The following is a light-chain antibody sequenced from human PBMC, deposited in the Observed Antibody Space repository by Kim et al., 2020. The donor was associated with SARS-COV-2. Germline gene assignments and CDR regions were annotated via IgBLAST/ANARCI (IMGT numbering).Light chain of an antibody. J-gene: IGLJ2*01. CDR1: AVSHKF. CDR2: DGT. Sequence: SYELTQPPSVSVSPGETATITCSGDAVSHKFVYWYQHKSGQAPVLVIYDGTKRPSGIPARFSGSRPSPATVATLTINGAHLEDEADYFCYVTDSTGGNRRFFGGGTQLTVL. V-gene: IGLV3-10*01. CDR3: YVTDSTGGNRRF.